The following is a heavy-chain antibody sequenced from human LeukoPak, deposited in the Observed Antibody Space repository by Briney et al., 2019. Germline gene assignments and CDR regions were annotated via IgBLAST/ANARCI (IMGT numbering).Heavy chain of an antibody. CDR1: GFTFSSYG. CDR2: IWFDGSNI. J-gene: IGHJ4*02. CDR3: ARSDYGDRYYFDY. Sequence: PGRSLRLSCVASGFTFSSYGMYWVRQAPGKGLEWVAVIWFDGSNIYYGDSVKGRFTISRDNYKNTVYLQMNSLRAEDTAVYYCARSDYGDRYYFDYWGQGTLVTVSS. D-gene: IGHD4-17*01. V-gene: IGHV3-33*01.